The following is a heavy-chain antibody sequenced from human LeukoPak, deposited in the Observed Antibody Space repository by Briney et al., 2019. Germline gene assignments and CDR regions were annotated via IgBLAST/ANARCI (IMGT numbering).Heavy chain of an antibody. J-gene: IGHJ1*01. D-gene: IGHD6-19*01. V-gene: IGHV1-46*01. CDR1: GYTFTGYY. Sequence: ASVKVSCKASGYTFTGYYMHWVRQAPGQGLEWMGIINPSGGSTSYAQKFQGRVTMTRDTSTSTVYMELSSLRSEDTAVYYCARDNSGWFNRREYFQHWGQGTLVTVSS. CDR3: ARDNSGWFNRREYFQH. CDR2: INPSGGST.